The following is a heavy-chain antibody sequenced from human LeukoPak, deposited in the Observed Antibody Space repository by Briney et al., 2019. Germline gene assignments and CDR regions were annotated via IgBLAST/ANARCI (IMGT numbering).Heavy chain of an antibody. D-gene: IGHD3-10*01. CDR3: ARYGGYYGSGSYTVDY. V-gene: IGHV3-7*03. CDR2: INQDGSEK. CDR1: RFTFSSFW. J-gene: IGHJ4*02. Sequence: GGSLRLSCAASRFTFSSFWMSWVRQAPGKGLEWVANINQDGSEKNYVDSVKGRFTISRDNAKNSLYLQMNSLRAEDTAVYYCARYGGYYGSGSYTVDYWGQGTLVTVSS.